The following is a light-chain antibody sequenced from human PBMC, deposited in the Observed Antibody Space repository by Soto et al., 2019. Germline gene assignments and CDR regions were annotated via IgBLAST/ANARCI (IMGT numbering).Light chain of an antibody. J-gene: IGKJ4*01. Sequence: EIVLTQSPATLSLSPGERATLSSRASQSVSSYLAWYQQKPGQAPRLLIYDASNRATGIPARFSGSGSGTDFTLTISSLEHEDVAVYYCQQRSNWPLTFGGGTKVEIK. V-gene: IGKV3-11*01. CDR3: QQRSNWPLT. CDR1: QSVSSY. CDR2: DAS.